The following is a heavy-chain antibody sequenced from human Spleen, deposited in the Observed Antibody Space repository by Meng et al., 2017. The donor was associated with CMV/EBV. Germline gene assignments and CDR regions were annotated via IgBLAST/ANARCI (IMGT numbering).Heavy chain of an antibody. CDR1: GYTFTSYG. D-gene: IGHD3-3*01. J-gene: IGHJ4*02. CDR3: ARAGLTIFGVVILDDY. Sequence: ASVKVSCKASGYTFTSYGISWVRQAPGQGLEWMGWISAYNGNTNYAQKLQGRVTMTTDTSTSTAYMELRSLRSDDTAVYYCARAGLTIFGVVILDDYWGQGTLVTVSS. V-gene: IGHV1-18*01. CDR2: ISAYNGNT.